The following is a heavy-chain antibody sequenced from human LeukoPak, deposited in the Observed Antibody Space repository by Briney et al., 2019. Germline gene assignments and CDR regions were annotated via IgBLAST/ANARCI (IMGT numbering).Heavy chain of an antibody. CDR3: ARAPIRNIVVVPAPENWFDP. J-gene: IGHJ5*02. V-gene: IGHV1-8*03. CDR2: MNPNSGNT. D-gene: IGHD2-2*01. CDR1: GGTFTSYD. Sequence: ASVKVSCKASGGTFTSYDINWVRQATGQGLEWMGWMNPNSGNTGYAQKFQGRVTITRNTSISTAYMELSSLRSEDTAVYYCARAPIRNIVVVPAPENWFDPWGQGTLVTVSS.